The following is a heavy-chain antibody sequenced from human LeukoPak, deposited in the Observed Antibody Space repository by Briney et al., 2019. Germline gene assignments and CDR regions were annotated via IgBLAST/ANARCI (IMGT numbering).Heavy chain of an antibody. CDR1: GYTFSSYR. Sequence: GGSLRLSCAASGYTFSSYRMNWVRQAPGKGLEWVSSIGSSSSYIYYADSVKGRFTISRDNAKNSLYLQMNSLGAEDTAVYYCARDYGGYVGGQGTLVTVSS. J-gene: IGHJ4*02. D-gene: IGHD4-23*01. CDR3: ARDYGGYV. CDR2: IGSSSSYI. V-gene: IGHV3-21*01.